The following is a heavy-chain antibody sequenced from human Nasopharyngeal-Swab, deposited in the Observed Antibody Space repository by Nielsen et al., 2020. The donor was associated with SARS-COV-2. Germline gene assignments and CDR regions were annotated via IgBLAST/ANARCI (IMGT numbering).Heavy chain of an antibody. Sequence: SQTLSLTCAVSGGSFSGYSWIWVRQPPGKGLEWIGQIIHSGSTNYNPSLKSRVTISADTSKNQLSLKVNSVTAADTAVYYCARISGWYWLDPWGQGTLVTVSS. CDR2: IIHSGST. CDR1: GGSFSGYS. J-gene: IGHJ5*02. D-gene: IGHD6-19*01. CDR3: ARISGWYWLDP. V-gene: IGHV4-34*12.